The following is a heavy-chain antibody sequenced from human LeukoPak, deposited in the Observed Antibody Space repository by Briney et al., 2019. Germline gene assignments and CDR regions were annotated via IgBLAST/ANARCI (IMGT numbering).Heavy chain of an antibody. CDR2: ISSSGDTI. CDR3: ASDRSSGLYHYDSSGFLF. Sequence: GGSLTLSCAASAFTFSDYYMNWIRQARGKGLEWVSSISSSGDTIYYADSVKGRFSISRDNAKNSLFLQMHGLRAEDTAVYFCASDRSSGLYHYDSSGFLFWGRGTLVTVSS. D-gene: IGHD3-22*01. V-gene: IGHV3-11*04. CDR1: AFTFSDYY. J-gene: IGHJ4*02.